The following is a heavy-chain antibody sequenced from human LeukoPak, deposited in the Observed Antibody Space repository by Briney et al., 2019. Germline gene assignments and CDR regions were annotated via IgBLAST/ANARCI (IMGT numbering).Heavy chain of an antibody. V-gene: IGHV4-39*07. Sequence: PSETLSLACTVSGGSITTSTYYWGWIRQPPGKGLEWIGNIYYNGGTFYNPSLKSRVTISVDTSKNQFSLKLSSVSAADTAVYYCASPRRLRSGRGYFDNWGQGILVTVSA. CDR2: IYYNGGT. CDR3: ASPRRLRSGRGYFDN. CDR1: GGSITTSTYY. J-gene: IGHJ4*02. D-gene: IGHD3-10*01.